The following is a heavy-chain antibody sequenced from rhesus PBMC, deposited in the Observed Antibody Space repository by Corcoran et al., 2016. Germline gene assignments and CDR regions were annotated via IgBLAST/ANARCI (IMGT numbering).Heavy chain of an antibody. D-gene: IGHD3-28*01. Sequence: QVQLQESGPGLVKPSETLSLTCAVSGGSISSNYWSWIRQAPGKGLEWIGRIYGSGGRTDYNPPLKSRVTISTDTSKNQFSLKLSSVTAADMAVYYCARDLSYYGSGYYDYWGQGVLVTVSS. CDR1: GGSISSNY. V-gene: IGHV4-160*01. J-gene: IGHJ4*01. CDR2: IYGSGGRT. CDR3: ARDLSYYGSGYYDY.